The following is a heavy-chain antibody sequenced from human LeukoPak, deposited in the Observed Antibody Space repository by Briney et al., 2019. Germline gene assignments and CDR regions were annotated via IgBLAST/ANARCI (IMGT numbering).Heavy chain of an antibody. CDR3: AKGQYYYDSSGYPFDY. CDR2: IRYDGSNK. V-gene: IGHV3-30*02. D-gene: IGHD3-22*01. CDR1: GFTFSSYG. Sequence: GGSLRLSCAASGFTFSSYGMHWVRQAPGKGLEWVAFIRYDGSNKYYADSVKGRFTISRDNSKNTLYLQMNSLRAEDTAVYYCAKGQYYYDSSGYPFDYWGQGTLVTVSS. J-gene: IGHJ4*02.